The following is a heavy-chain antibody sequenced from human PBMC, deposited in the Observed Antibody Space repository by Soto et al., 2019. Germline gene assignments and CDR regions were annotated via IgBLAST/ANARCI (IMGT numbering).Heavy chain of an antibody. CDR3: ARWGITAGTTLRPYYGMDV. CDR2: IIPIFGTA. V-gene: IGHV1-69*06. Sequence: AASVKVSCKASGGTFSSYSISWVRQAPGQGLEWMGGIIPIFGTANYAQKFQGRVTITADKSTSTAYMELSSLRSEDTAVYYCARWGITAGTTLRPYYGMDVWGQGTTVTVSS. CDR1: GGTFSSYS. D-gene: IGHD6-13*01. J-gene: IGHJ6*02.